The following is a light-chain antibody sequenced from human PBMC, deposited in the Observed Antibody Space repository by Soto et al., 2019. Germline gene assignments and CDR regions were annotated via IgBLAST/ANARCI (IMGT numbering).Light chain of an antibody. J-gene: IGLJ3*02. CDR3: QSFDSDWSVV. CDR2: GSN. V-gene: IGLV1-40*01. CDR1: SSNIGAGND. Sequence: QSVLTQAPSVSGAPGQRVTIYCTGSSSNIGAGNDVHWYKQLPGTAPKLLIYGSNNRPSGVPDRFSVSKSGTSASLAITGLQAEDEADYYCQSFDSDWSVVFGGGTKLTVL.